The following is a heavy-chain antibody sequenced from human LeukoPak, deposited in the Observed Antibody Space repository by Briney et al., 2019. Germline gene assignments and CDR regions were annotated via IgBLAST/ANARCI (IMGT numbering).Heavy chain of an antibody. J-gene: IGHJ5*02. CDR3: ARGRLGYYGSGSYHKGFDP. CDR1: GGSFSGYY. Sequence: SETLSLTCAVYGGSFSGYYWSWPRQPPGKGLEWIGEINHSGSTNYNPSLKSRVTISVDTSKNQFSLKLSSVTAADTAVYYCARGRLGYYGSGSYHKGFDPWGQGTLVTVSS. V-gene: IGHV4-34*01. D-gene: IGHD3-10*01. CDR2: INHSGST.